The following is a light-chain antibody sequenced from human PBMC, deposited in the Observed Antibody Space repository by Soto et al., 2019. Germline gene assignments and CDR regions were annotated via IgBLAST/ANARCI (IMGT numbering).Light chain of an antibody. CDR3: QKYNSAPLT. J-gene: IGKJ4*01. CDR2: STS. V-gene: IGKV1-27*01. Sequence: DVQMTQSPSSLSAFVGDRVTITCRASQGSAPYLAWFQQKPGKVPKLLIYSTSTLQSGVPSRFSGSGSGTDFTLTISSLQPEDVGTYYCQKYNSAPLTFGRGTKVEIK. CDR1: QGSAPY.